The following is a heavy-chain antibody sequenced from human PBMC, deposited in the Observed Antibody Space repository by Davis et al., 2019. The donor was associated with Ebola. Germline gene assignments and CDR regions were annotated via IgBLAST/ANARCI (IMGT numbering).Heavy chain of an antibody. D-gene: IGHD4-17*01. J-gene: IGHJ5*02. CDR3: AHKAYGSLSNWFGP. V-gene: IGHV2-5*02. CDR2: IYWDDDK. Sequence: SGPTLVKPTQTLTLTCTFSGFSLSTRGVAVGWVRQPPGKALEWLALIYWDDDKRYSPSLRSRLTISKDTSKNQVVLTMTNMDPIDTATYYCAHKAYGSLSNWFGPWGQGTLVTVSS. CDR1: GFSLSTRGVA.